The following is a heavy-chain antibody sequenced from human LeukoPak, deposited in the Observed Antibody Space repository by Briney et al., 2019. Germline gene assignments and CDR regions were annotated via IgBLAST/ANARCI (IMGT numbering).Heavy chain of an antibody. CDR1: GFTFSSYA. CDR3: ARESGDSSGYYFDY. D-gene: IGHD3-22*01. CDR2: ISYDGSNK. V-gene: IGHV3-30*01. Sequence: GGSLRLSCAASGFTFSSYAMHWVRQAPGKGLEWVAVISYDGSNKYYADSVKGRFTISRDNSKNTLYLQMNSLRAEETAVYYCARESGDSSGYYFDYWGQGTLVTVSS. J-gene: IGHJ4*02.